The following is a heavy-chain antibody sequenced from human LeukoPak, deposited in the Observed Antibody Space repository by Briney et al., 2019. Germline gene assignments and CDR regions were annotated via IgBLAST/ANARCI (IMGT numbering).Heavy chain of an antibody. V-gene: IGHV4-34*01. Sequence: PLETLSLTCAVYGGSFSGYYWSWIRQPPGKGLEWIGEINHSGSTNYNPSLKSRVTISVDTSKNQFSLKLSSVTAADTAVYYCARVGAAAGIANYYYYYGMDVWGQGTTVTVSS. J-gene: IGHJ6*02. CDR2: INHSGST. D-gene: IGHD6-13*01. CDR1: GGSFSGYY. CDR3: ARVGAAAGIANYYYYYGMDV.